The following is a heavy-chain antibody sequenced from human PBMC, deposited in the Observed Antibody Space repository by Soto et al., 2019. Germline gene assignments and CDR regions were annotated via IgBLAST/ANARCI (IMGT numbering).Heavy chain of an antibody. V-gene: IGHV4-59*01. CDR2: IYYSGST. D-gene: IGHD3-22*01. J-gene: IGHJ6*02. CDR1: GGSISGFY. Sequence: QVQLQESGPGLVKPSETLSLTCSVSGGSISGFYWSWIRQPPGKGLEWIGYIYYSGSTSYNPSLKSRVTISVDTCKNQVSLNLSSVTAADTAVYYCGRSLPVYYDSSGYPTGYYGMDVWGQGTTVTVSS. CDR3: GRSLPVYYDSSGYPTGYYGMDV.